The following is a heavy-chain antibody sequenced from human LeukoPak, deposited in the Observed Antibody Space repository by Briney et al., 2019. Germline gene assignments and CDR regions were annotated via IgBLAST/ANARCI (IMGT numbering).Heavy chain of an antibody. CDR2: ISAYNGNT. D-gene: IGHD1-26*01. CDR1: GYTFTSYG. J-gene: IGHJ5*02. Sequence: ASVKVSCKASGYTFTSYGISWVRQAPGQGLEWMGWISAYNGNTNYAQKLQGRVTMTTDTSTSTACMELRSLRSDDTAVYYCARMYSGSYYDWFDPWGQGTLVTVSS. V-gene: IGHV1-18*01. CDR3: ARMYSGSYYDWFDP.